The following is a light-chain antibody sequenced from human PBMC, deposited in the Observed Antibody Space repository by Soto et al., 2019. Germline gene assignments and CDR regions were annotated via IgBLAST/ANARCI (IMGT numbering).Light chain of an antibody. Sequence: QSVLTQPPSVSGAPGQRVTISCTGSSSNIGAGYDVHWYQQLPGTAPKLLIYGNSNRPSGVPDRFSGSKSGTSASLAITGLQAEYEADYYCQSYDSSHYGFGTGTKLTVL. CDR3: QSYDSSHYG. CDR2: GNS. J-gene: IGLJ1*01. V-gene: IGLV1-40*01. CDR1: SSNIGAGYD.